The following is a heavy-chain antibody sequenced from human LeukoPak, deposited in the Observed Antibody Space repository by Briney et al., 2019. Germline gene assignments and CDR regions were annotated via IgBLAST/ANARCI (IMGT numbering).Heavy chain of an antibody. CDR2: IYYSGST. D-gene: IGHD3-10*01. CDR1: GGPLSSSSFY. J-gene: IGHJ4*02. V-gene: IGHV4-39*01. Sequence: KPSETLSLTRTVSGGPLSSSSFYWGWIPPPPGEGVEGVGSIYYSGSTYYNPSLKSRVTISVDTSKNQFSLKLSSVTAADTAVYYCASLTNYYGSGSYLLWGQGTLVTVSS. CDR3: ASLTNYYGSGSYLL.